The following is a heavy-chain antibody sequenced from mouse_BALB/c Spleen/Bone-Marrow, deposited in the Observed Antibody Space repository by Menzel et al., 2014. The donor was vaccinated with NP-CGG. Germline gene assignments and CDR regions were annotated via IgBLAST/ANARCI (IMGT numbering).Heavy chain of an antibody. Sequence: QVQLQQSGAELVKPGASVKLSCKASGGTFTSYYMYWVKQRPGQGLEWIGEINPSNGGTNFNEKFKSKATLTVDKSSSTAYMQLSSLTSEDSAVYYCTREGDSPFAYWGQGTLVTVSA. CDR1: GGTFTSYY. D-gene: IGHD2-13*01. CDR3: TREGDSPFAY. CDR2: INPSNGGT. J-gene: IGHJ3*01. V-gene: IGHV1S81*02.